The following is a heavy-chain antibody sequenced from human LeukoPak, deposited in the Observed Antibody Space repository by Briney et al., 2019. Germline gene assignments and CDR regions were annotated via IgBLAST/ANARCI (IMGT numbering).Heavy chain of an antibody. Sequence: GSLRLSCAASGFTFSAYFMHWVRQAPGKGLKWVADIASDGSHTFYAEPVKGRFTISKDNSKNTLYLQTNSLRAEDTAVYFCARERQDTVLHSGAFDIWGQGTMVTVSS. CDR1: GFTFSAYF. D-gene: IGHD2-21*01. CDR2: IASDGSHT. J-gene: IGHJ3*02. CDR3: ARERQDTVLHSGAFDI. V-gene: IGHV3-30-3*01.